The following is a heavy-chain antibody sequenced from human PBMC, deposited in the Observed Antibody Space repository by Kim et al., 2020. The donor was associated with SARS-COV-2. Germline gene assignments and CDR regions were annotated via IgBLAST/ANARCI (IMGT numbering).Heavy chain of an antibody. Sequence: SETLSLTCTVSGGPVRSSSYYWGWIRQPPGKGLEWIGSIYFSGSTYYTPALKSRVTISADTSKNQLSLKLGSVTAADTAVYYCAIHGPRDANDYWGQGTVVTVSA. CDR2: IYFSGST. CDR1: GGPVRSSSYY. V-gene: IGHV4-39*01. J-gene: IGHJ4*02. CDR3: AIHGPRDANDY.